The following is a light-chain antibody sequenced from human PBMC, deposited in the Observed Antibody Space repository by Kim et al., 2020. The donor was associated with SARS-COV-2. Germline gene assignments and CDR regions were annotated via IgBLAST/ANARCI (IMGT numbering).Light chain of an antibody. J-gene: IGKJ2*01. V-gene: IGKV3-15*01. CDR2: GAS. CDR1: QSVSSN. CDR3: QQYNNWPDT. Sequence: SVSPGERAPLSCRASQSVSSNLAWYQQKPGQAPRLLLYGASTRATGIPARFSGSGSGTEFTLTISSLQSEDFAVFYCQQYNNWPDTFGQGTKLEI.